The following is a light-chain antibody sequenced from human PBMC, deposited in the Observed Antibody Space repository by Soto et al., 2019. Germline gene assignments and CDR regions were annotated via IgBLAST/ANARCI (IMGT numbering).Light chain of an antibody. CDR3: CSYAGSSTFLYV. Sequence: QSALTQPASVSGSPGQSITISCTGTSSDVGSYNLVSWYQQHPGKALKLMIYEGSKRPSGVSNRFSGSKSGNTASLTISGLQAEDEADYYCCSYAGSSTFLYVFGTGTKLTVL. J-gene: IGLJ1*01. CDR2: EGS. V-gene: IGLV2-23*03. CDR1: SSDVGSYNL.